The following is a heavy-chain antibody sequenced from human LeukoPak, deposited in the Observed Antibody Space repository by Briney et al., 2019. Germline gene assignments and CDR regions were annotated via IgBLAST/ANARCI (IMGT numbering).Heavy chain of an antibody. J-gene: IGHJ6*02. CDR1: GYTLTELS. CDR2: FDPEDGET. V-gene: IGHV1-24*01. Sequence: ASVKVSCKVSGYTLTELSMHWVRQAPGKGLEWMGGFDPEDGETIYAQKFQGRVTMTEDTSTDTAYMELSSLRSEDAAVYYCATFPHLYYYYYGMDVWGQGTTVTVSS. CDR3: ATFPHLYYYYYGMDV.